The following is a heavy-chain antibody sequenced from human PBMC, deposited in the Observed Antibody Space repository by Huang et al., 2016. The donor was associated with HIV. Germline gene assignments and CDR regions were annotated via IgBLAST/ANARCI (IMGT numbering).Heavy chain of an antibody. CDR2: IYYSGAP. Sequence: QLQLQESGPGLVKPSDTLSLNCTISGGSIKSRNYYWGWVRQAPGKGLEWIGDIYYSGAPYYNPSLRSRGSLSVDTSKNQVTLKVNAVSAADTAVYYCARRQGSGYYFYFDYWGRGIPVTVSA. CDR3: ARRQGSGYYFYFDY. V-gene: IGHV4-39*01. CDR1: GGSIKSRNYY. D-gene: IGHD3-22*01. J-gene: IGHJ4*02.